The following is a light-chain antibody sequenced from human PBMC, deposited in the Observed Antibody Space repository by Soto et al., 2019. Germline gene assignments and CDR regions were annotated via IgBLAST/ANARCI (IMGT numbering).Light chain of an antibody. CDR3: SSYTSSSTEV. J-gene: IGLJ1*01. CDR2: DVS. CDR1: SSDVGGYNY. Sequence: LTQPAYVSGSDGHWITISCTGTSSDVGGYNYVSWYQHHPGKAPKLMIYDVSNRPSGVSNRFSGSKSGDTASLTISGLQAEDEADYYCSSYTSSSTEVFGTGTKVTVL. V-gene: IGLV2-14*03.